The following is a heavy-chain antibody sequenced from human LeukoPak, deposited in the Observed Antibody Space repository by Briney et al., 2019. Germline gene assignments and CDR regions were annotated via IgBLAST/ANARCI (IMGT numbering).Heavy chain of an antibody. CDR3: ARHRYYGSGSYYLRVVGNWFDP. J-gene: IGHJ5*02. Sequence: SETLSLTCAVYGGSFSGYYWSWIRQPPGKGLEWIGEINHSGSTNYNPSLKSRVTISVDTSKNQFSLKLSSVTAADTAVYYCARHRYYGSGSYYLRVVGNWFDPWGQGTLVTVSS. D-gene: IGHD3-10*01. CDR2: INHSGST. V-gene: IGHV4-34*01. CDR1: GGSFSGYY.